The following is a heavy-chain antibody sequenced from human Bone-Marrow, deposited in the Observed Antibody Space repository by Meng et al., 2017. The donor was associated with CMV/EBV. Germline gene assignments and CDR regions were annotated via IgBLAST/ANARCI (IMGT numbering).Heavy chain of an antibody. J-gene: IGHJ3*02. V-gene: IGHV1-69*10. Sequence: SVKVSCKASGGTFSSYAISWVRQAPGQGLEWMGGIIPILGIANYAQKFQGRVTITADKSTSTAYMELSSLRSEDTAVYYCADYGGDYAAFDIWGQGTMVTVSS. CDR3: ADYGGDYAAFDI. D-gene: IGHD4/OR15-4a*01. CDR1: GGTFSSYA. CDR2: IIPILGIA.